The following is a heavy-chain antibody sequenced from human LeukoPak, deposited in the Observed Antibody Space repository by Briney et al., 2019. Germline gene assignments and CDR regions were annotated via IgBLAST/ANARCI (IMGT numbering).Heavy chain of an antibody. Sequence: QPSETLSLTCTVSGGSISSYYWSWIRQPPGKGLEWIGYIYYSGSTNYNPSLKSRVTISVDTSKNQFSLKLSSVTAADTAVYYCARSYYYDSSGYLRSAYFDYWGQGTLVTVSS. V-gene: IGHV4-59*01. CDR2: IYYSGST. CDR1: GGSISSYY. D-gene: IGHD3-22*01. J-gene: IGHJ4*02. CDR3: ARSYYYDSSGYLRSAYFDY.